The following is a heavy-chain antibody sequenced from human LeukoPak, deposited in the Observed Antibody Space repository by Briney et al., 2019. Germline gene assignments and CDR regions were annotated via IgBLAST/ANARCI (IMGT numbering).Heavy chain of an antibody. CDR1: GFTFSSYS. CDR2: ISSSSSII. CDR3: ARRRTGGSYYDFDY. V-gene: IGHV3-48*02. J-gene: IGHJ4*02. Sequence: GGSLRLSCAASGFTFSSYSMNWVRQAPGKGLEWVSFISSSSSIIYYADSVKGRFTISRDNAKNSLFLQMNSLRDEDTAVYYCARRRTGGSYYDFDYWGEGALVTVSS. D-gene: IGHD1-26*01.